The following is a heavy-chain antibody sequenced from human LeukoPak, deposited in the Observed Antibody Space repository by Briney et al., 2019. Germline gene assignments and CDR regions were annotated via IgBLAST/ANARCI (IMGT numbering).Heavy chain of an antibody. CDR2: INHSGST. J-gene: IGHJ4*02. Sequence: SETLSLTCAVYGGSFSGYYWSWIRQPPGKGLEWIGEINHSGSTNYNPSLKSRVTISVDTSKNQFSLKLSSVTAADTAVYYCARRSYYYGSGIRKTLGYWGQGTLVTVSS. CDR1: GGSFSGYY. CDR3: ARRSYYYGSGIRKTLGY. V-gene: IGHV4-34*01. D-gene: IGHD3-10*01.